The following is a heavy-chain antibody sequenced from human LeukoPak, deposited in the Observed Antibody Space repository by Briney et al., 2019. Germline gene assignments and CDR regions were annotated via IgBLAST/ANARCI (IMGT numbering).Heavy chain of an antibody. Sequence: PGGSLRLSCAASGFTFSSYSMNWVRQAPGKGLEWVSSISSSSSHIYYADSVKGRFTISRDNAKNSLYLQMNSLRAEDTAVYYCARQLWLAADYWGQGTLVTVSS. V-gene: IGHV3-21*01. J-gene: IGHJ4*02. D-gene: IGHD5-18*01. CDR2: ISSSSSHI. CDR3: ARQLWLAADY. CDR1: GFTFSSYS.